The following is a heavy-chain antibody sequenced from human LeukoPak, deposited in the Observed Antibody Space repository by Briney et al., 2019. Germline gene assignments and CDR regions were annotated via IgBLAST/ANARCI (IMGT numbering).Heavy chain of an antibody. D-gene: IGHD2-8*02. V-gene: IGHV4-59*01. Sequence: SETLSLTCTVSGGSISPSYWNWIRQPPGKGLEWIGYISYSGYINYNPSLESRVTISVDTSKNQFSLKLSYVTAADTAVYYCARSLVLDPMDFWGYYFDYWGQGALVTVSS. CDR2: ISYSGYI. J-gene: IGHJ4*02. CDR1: GGSISPSY. CDR3: ARSLVLDPMDFWGYYFDY.